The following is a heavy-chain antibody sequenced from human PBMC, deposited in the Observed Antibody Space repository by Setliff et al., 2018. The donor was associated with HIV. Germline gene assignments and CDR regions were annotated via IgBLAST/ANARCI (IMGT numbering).Heavy chain of an antibody. V-gene: IGHV1-8*01. J-gene: IGHJ6*03. Sequence: ASVKVSCKASGYSFSKYGISWVRQAPGQGLEWMGWMNPNSGNTGYAQKFQGRVTMTRDASISTAYMELNTLKFEDTAVYYCARARRDSYDRGRRNHYYIDVWGKGTTVTVSS. D-gene: IGHD3-22*01. CDR1: GYSFSKYG. CDR3: ARARRDSYDRGRRNHYYIDV. CDR2: MNPNSGNT.